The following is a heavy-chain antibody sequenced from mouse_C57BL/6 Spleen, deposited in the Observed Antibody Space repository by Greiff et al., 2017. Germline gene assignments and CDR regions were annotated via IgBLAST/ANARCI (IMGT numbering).Heavy chain of an antibody. CDR2: IRSKSSNYAT. J-gene: IGHJ2*01. V-gene: IGHV10-3*01. CDR1: GFTFNTYA. D-gene: IGHD1-1*02. Sequence: EVQLVESGGGLVQPKGSLKLSCAASGFTFNTYAMHWVRQAPGKGLEWVARIRSKSSNYATYYADSVKDRFTISRDDSQSMLYLQMNNLKTEDTAMYYCVRERGYYGGYDDPYFDYWGQGTTLTVSS. CDR3: VRERGYYGGYDDPYFDY.